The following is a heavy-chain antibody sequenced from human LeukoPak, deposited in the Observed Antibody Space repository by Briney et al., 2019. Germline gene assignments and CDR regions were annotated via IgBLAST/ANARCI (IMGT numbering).Heavy chain of an antibody. V-gene: IGHV1-8*01. CDR1: GYTFTSYD. D-gene: IGHD3-10*01. CDR3: AWKYGSGSYLTYYYYYGMDV. Sequence: ASVKVSCKASGYTFTSYDIYWVRQATGQGLEWMGWMNPNSGNTGYAQKFQGRVTMTRNTSISTAYMELSSLRSEDTAVYYCAWKYGSGSYLTYYYYYGMDVWGQGTTVTVSS. J-gene: IGHJ6*02. CDR2: MNPNSGNT.